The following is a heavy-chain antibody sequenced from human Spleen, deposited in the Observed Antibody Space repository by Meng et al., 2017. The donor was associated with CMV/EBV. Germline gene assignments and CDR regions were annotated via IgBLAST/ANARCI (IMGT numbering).Heavy chain of an antibody. CDR1: GFTFSTYE. J-gene: IGHJ4*02. CDR2: IKAKTDGGAT. D-gene: IGHD3-16*01. CDR3: STDGGLY. V-gene: IGHV3-15*01. Sequence: GESLKISCAASGFTFSTYEMNWVRQAPGKGLEWVGRIKAKTDGGATYYAPLVKGRFTISRDDSKDTLYLHMNSLKPEDTAVYYCSTDGGLYWGQGALVTVSS.